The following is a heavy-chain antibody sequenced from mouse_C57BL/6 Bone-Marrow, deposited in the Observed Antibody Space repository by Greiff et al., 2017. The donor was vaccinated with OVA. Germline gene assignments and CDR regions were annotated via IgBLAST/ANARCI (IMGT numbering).Heavy chain of an antibody. CDR2: INPNNGGT. CDR1: GYTFTDYN. Sequence: VQLQQSGPELVKPGASVKIPCKDSGYTFTDYNMDWVKQSHGKSLEWIGDINPNNGGTIYNQKFKGKATLTVDKSSSTAYMELRSLTSEDTAVYYCARSYDYDEAWFAYWGQGTLVTVSA. D-gene: IGHD2-4*01. J-gene: IGHJ3*01. V-gene: IGHV1-18*01. CDR3: ARSYDYDEAWFAY.